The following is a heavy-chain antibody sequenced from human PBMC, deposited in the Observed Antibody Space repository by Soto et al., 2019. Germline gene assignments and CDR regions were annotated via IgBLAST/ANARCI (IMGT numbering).Heavy chain of an antibody. J-gene: IGHJ5*02. D-gene: IGHD1-1*01. Sequence: PGGSLRLSCAASGFTFNNYFIHWVRQAPGRGLAWVSRVKGDGSVINYADSVMGRFTISIDNARNMVHLRMDSLRAEDTAVYYCSRDPTRNLFHPWGQGTLVTVSS. CDR3: SRDPTRNLFHP. CDR1: GFTFNNYF. V-gene: IGHV3-74*01. CDR2: VKGDGSVI.